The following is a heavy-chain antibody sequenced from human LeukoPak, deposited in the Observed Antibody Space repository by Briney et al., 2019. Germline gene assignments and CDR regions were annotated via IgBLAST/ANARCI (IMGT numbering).Heavy chain of an antibody. CDR2: ISSSGSA. CDR1: GDSISSDY. Sequence: SETLSLTCSVSGDSISSDYWGWIRQPPGKGLEWIGYISSSGSANYNPSLTSRVTMSVATSKKRFYLNLNSVTAADTAVYYCAKSNGYGLIDIWGQGTMVTVSS. J-gene: IGHJ3*02. CDR3: AKSNGYGLIDI. D-gene: IGHD3-22*01. V-gene: IGHV4-59*01.